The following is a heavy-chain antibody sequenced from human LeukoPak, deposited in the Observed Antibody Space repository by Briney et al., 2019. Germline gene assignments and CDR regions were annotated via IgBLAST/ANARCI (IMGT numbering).Heavy chain of an antibody. J-gene: IGHJ5*02. Sequence: SGGSLRLSCAASGFTFSDYYMSWIRQAPGKGLEWVSYISSSGSTIYYADSVKGRFTISRDNAKNSLYLQMNSLRAEDTAVYYCARVRIVVVPAAIRRRGWFDPWGQGTLVTVSS. V-gene: IGHV3-11*01. CDR2: ISSSGSTI. D-gene: IGHD2-2*01. CDR3: ARVRIVVVPAAIRRRGWFDP. CDR1: GFTFSDYY.